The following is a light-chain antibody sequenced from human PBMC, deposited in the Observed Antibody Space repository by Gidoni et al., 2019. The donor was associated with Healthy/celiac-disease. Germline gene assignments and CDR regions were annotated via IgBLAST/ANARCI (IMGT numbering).Light chain of an antibody. Sequence: ELVLTQSPGTLSLSPGERATLSCRASQSVSSSYLAWYQQKPGQAPRLLIDGASSRATGIPDRFSGSGSGTDFTLTISRLEPEDFAVYYCQQYGSSLFTFGPGTKVDIK. CDR2: GAS. V-gene: IGKV3-20*01. CDR1: QSVSSSY. J-gene: IGKJ3*01. CDR3: QQYGSSLFT.